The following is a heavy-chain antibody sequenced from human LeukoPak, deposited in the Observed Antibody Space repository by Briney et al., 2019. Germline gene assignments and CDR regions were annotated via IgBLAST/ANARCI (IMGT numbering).Heavy chain of an antibody. CDR1: GGSITSYY. CDR3: ARARYVNSFYAFDI. V-gene: IGHV4-59*01. Sequence: PSEILSLTCTVSGGSITSYYWSWIRQPPGKGLEWIGYISKSGNTNYSPSLKSRVTIFGDTSKNQFFLRLTSVTAADTAVYYCARARYVNSFYAFDIWGQGTMVTVSS. CDR2: ISKSGNT. D-gene: IGHD3-9*01. J-gene: IGHJ3*02.